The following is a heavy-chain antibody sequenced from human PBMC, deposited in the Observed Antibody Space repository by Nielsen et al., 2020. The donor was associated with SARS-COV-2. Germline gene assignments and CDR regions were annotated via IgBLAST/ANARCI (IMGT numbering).Heavy chain of an antibody. CDR2: INAGNGNT. Sequence: ASVKVSCKASGYTFTSYAMHWVRQAPGQRLEWMGWINAGNGNTKYSQKFLGRVTITRDTSASTAYMELSSLRSEDTAVYYCARDRSGYYSDYFDYWGQGTLVTVSS. CDR1: GYTFTSYA. D-gene: IGHD3-22*01. CDR3: ARDRSGYYSDYFDY. V-gene: IGHV1-3*01. J-gene: IGHJ4*02.